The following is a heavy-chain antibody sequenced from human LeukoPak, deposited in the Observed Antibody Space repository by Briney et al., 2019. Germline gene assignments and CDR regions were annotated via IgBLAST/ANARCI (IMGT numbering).Heavy chain of an antibody. D-gene: IGHD2-21*01. CDR3: ARDFAVAAAFDI. CDR1: GGTFSSDA. CDR2: IIPILGVT. Sequence: GSSVKVSCKTSGGTFSSDAINWVRQAPGQGLEWMGRIIPILGVTNYAQKYQDRVTITAGRSTTTAYMELNNLRSEDTAVYYCARDFAVAAAFDIWGQGTMVTVSS. J-gene: IGHJ3*02. V-gene: IGHV1-69*04.